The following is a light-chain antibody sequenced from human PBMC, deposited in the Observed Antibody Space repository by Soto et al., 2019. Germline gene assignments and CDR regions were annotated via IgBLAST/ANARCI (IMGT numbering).Light chain of an antibody. Sequence: QTVVTQEPSFSVSPGGTVTLTCALSSGSVSTTHYPSWCQQTPGQPPRTLIFRTNTRSSGVPDRFSGSILGNKAALTITGAQADYESDYYCVLYMGRGIWVFGGGTKVTVL. CDR1: SGSVSTTHY. V-gene: IGLV8-61*01. J-gene: IGLJ3*02. CDR2: RTN. CDR3: VLYMGRGIWV.